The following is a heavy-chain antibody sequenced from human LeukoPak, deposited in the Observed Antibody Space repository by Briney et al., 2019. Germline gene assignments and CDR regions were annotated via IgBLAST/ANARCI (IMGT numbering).Heavy chain of an antibody. D-gene: IGHD3-16*01. Sequence: GGSLSLSCAASGFTFGSFAMSWVRQAPGKGLEWVSAISGSGRSTYYADSVKGRFTISRDNSDNTLYLQVNSLRAEDTGVYYCAKSPGGVPHDSWGQEALVTVSS. CDR2: ISGSGRST. CDR3: AKSPGGVPHDS. J-gene: IGHJ4*02. V-gene: IGHV3-23*01. CDR1: GFTFGSFA.